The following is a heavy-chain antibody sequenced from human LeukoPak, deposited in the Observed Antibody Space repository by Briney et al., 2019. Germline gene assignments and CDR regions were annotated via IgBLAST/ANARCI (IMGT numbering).Heavy chain of an antibody. CDR2: ISWNSGSI. J-gene: IGHJ6*02. CDR1: GFTFDDYA. V-gene: IGHV3-9*01. D-gene: IGHD3-22*01. CDR3: AKDSDDSGYYYYGMDV. Sequence: PGRSLRLSCAASGFTFDDYAMHWVRQAPGKGLEWVSGISWNSGSIGYANSVMGRFTISRDNAKNSLYLQMNSLRAEDTALYYCAKDSDDSGYYYYGMDVWGQGTTVTVSS.